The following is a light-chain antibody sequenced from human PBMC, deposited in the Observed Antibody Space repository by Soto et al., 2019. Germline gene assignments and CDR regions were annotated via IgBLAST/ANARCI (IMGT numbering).Light chain of an antibody. CDR1: QTVNSNY. CDR2: GAS. J-gene: IGKJ4*01. Sequence: EIVLTQSPGTLSLSPGERATLSRRASQTVNSNYLAWYQQRAGQAPRLLIYGASTRAADIPDRFSGSGSGTDFTLTISRLEPEDFAVYYCQQYDRSPLITFGGGTKVEIK. CDR3: QQYDRSPLIT. V-gene: IGKV3-20*01.